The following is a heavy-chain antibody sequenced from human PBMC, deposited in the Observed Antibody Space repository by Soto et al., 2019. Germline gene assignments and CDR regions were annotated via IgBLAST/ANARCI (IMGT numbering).Heavy chain of an antibody. V-gene: IGHV4-31*02. CDR1: GGSISSGGYY. Sequence: SETLSLTCTVSGGSISSGGYYWSWIRQHPGKGLEWIGYIYYSGSTYYNPSLKSRVTISVDTSKNQFSLKLSSVTAADTAVYYCARVYSEYYDFWSGYYTSGWFDPWGQGTLVTVS. CDR3: ARVYSEYYDFWSGYYTSGWFDP. J-gene: IGHJ5*02. D-gene: IGHD3-3*01. CDR2: IYYSGST.